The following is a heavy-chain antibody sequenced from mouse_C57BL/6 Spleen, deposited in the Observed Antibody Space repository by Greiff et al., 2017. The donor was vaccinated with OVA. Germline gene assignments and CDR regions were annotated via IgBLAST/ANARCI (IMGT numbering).Heavy chain of an antibody. CDR2: ISYDGSN. CDR1: GYSITSGYY. Sequence: EVQLQQSGPGLVKPSQSLSLTCSVTGYSITSGYYWNWIRQFPGNKLEWMGYISYDGSNNYNPSLKNRISLTRDTSKNQFFLKLNSVTTEDTATYYCARVLWYFDVWGTGTTVTVSS. J-gene: IGHJ1*03. CDR3: ARVLWYFDV. V-gene: IGHV3-6*01.